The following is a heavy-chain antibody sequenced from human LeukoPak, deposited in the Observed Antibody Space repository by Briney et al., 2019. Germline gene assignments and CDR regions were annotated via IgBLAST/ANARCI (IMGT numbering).Heavy chain of an antibody. D-gene: IGHD2-2*02. V-gene: IGHV4-34*01. CDR1: GGSFSGYY. Sequence: SETLSLTCAVYGGSFSGYYWSWIRQPPGKGLEWIGEINHSGSTNYNPSLKSRVTISVDTSKNQFSLKLSSVTAADTAVYYCARGNCSSTSCYSRSEGLLNYWGQGTLVTVSS. J-gene: IGHJ4*02. CDR3: ARGNCSSTSCYSRSEGLLNY. CDR2: INHSGST.